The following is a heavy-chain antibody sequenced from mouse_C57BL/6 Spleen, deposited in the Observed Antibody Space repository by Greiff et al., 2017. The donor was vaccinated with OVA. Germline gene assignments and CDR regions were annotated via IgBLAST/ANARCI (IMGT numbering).Heavy chain of an antibody. Sequence: EVMLVESGPELVKPGASVKISCKASGYSFTGYYMNWVKQSPEKSLEWIGEINPSTGGTTYNQKFKAKATLTVDKSSSTAYMQLKSLTSEDSAVYYCARRGAQATSAMDYWGQGTSVTVSS. D-gene: IGHD3-2*02. J-gene: IGHJ4*01. V-gene: IGHV1-42*01. CDR2: INPSTGGT. CDR3: ARRGAQATSAMDY. CDR1: GYSFTGYY.